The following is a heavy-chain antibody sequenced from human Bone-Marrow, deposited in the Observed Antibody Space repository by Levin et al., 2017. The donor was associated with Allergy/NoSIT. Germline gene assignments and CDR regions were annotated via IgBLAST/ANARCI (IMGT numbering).Heavy chain of an antibody. CDR3: ARSQGRSGWSYYYYGMDV. CDR2: ISGNSHYV. CDR1: GFDFNTHD. D-gene: IGHD6-19*01. J-gene: IGHJ6*02. V-gene: IGHV3-21*06. Sequence: PRGSLRLSCRGSGFDFNTHDMNWVRQAPGQGLEWVSSISGNSHYVYYADSVKGRFSISRDNAKNSMFLHMNSLRVEDTAVYYCARSQGRSGWSYYYYGMDVWGRGTTLTVSS.